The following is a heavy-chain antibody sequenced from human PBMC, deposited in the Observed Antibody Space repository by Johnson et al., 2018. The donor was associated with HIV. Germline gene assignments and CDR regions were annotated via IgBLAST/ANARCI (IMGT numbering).Heavy chain of an antibody. CDR2: ISGGST. Sequence: VQLVESGGGLVQPGGSLRLSCTASGFAFNRYAMTWVRQAPGKRLEWVSSISGGSTYYADSVKGRFTISRDNSKNTLYLQMNSLRAEDTAVSYCAKVGAMVVTPRGEAFDIWGQGTMVTVSS. CDR3: AKVGAMVVTPRGEAFDI. CDR1: GFAFNRYA. J-gene: IGHJ3*02. D-gene: IGHD4-23*01. V-gene: IGHV3-23*04.